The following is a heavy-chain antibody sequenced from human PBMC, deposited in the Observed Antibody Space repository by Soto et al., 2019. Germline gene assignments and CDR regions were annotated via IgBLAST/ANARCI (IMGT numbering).Heavy chain of an antibody. CDR2: LSGSGGST. CDR3: AKDQRDRGIASTHFDY. V-gene: IGHV3-23*01. CDR1: GFTFNIYA. Sequence: GGSLRLSCAASGFTFNIYAMSWVRQAPGKGLEWVSTLSGSGGSTYSADSVKGRFTISRDNSKNTLYLQMNSLRAEDTAIYFCAKDQRDRGIASTHFDYWGQGTLVTVSS. J-gene: IGHJ4*02. D-gene: IGHD6-13*01.